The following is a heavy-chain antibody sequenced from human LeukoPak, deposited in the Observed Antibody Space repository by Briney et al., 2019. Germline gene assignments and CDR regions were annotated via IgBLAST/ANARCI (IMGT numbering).Heavy chain of an antibody. CDR1: GFSFRDYY. Sequence: GGSLRLSCAASGFSFRDYYMSWSRQAPGKGLEWVSSISSSSSYIYYADSVKGRFTISRDNSKNTLYLQMNSLRAEDTAVYYCAKDERTTGTTFDYWGQGTLVTVSS. V-gene: IGHV3-11*05. CDR2: ISSSSSYI. CDR3: AKDERTTGTTFDY. D-gene: IGHD1-1*01. J-gene: IGHJ4*02.